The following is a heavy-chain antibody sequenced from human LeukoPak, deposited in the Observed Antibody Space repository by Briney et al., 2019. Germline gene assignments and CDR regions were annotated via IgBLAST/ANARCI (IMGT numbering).Heavy chain of an antibody. CDR3: ARDLPGSGVFDY. Sequence: ASVKVSCKASGGTFSSYAISWVRQAPGQGLEWMGGIIPIFGTANYAQKFQGRVTITADKSTSTAYMELSSRRSEDTAVYYCARDLPGSGVFDYWGQGTLVTVSS. CDR2: IIPIFGTA. D-gene: IGHD6-25*01. V-gene: IGHV1-69*06. J-gene: IGHJ4*02. CDR1: GGTFSSYA.